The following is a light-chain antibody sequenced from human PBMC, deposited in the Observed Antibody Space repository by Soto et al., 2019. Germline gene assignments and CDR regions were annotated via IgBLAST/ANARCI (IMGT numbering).Light chain of an antibody. V-gene: IGKV3-20*01. CDR3: QQYGTSPVT. CDR2: GAS. Sequence: EIVLTKSPGTLSLSPGERATLSCRASQSVSSSYLAWYQQKPGQAPRLLIYGASSRATGIPDRFSGSGSGTDFTLTISRLEPEDFAVYSCQQYGTSPVTFGQGTKVEIK. CDR1: QSVSSSY. J-gene: IGKJ1*01.